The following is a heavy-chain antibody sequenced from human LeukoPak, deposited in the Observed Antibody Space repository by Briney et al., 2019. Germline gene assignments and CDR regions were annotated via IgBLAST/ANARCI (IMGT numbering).Heavy chain of an antibody. V-gene: IGHV3-30*02. CDR2: IRYDGSNK. Sequence: GGSLRLSCAASGFTFSSYGMHWVRQAPGKGLEWVAFIRYDGSNKYYADSVKGRFTISRDNSKNTLYLQMNSLRAEDTAVYYCARASWWELTRFDPWGQGTLVTVSS. CDR1: GFTFSSYG. D-gene: IGHD1-26*01. CDR3: ARASWWELTRFDP. J-gene: IGHJ5*02.